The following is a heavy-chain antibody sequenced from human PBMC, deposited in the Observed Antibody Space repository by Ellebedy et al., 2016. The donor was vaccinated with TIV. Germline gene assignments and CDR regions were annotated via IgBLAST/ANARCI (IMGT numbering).Heavy chain of an antibody. D-gene: IGHD2-8*01. V-gene: IGHV1-18*01. J-gene: IGHJ4*02. CDR3: VRDMVQGMVARYLWFDY. CDR1: GYAFGSYG. CDR2: LSAYTGNT. Sequence: ASVKVSCKASGYAFGSYGISWVRQAPGQGLEWMGWLSAYTGNTAFPQKFQGRVALTTDSSTSTAHMELRSLRSDDTAVYYCVRDMVQGMVARYLWFDYWGQGTLVTVSS.